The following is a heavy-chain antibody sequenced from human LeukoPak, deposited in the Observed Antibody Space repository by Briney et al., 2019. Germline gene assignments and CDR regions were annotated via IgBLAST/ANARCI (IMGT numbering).Heavy chain of an antibody. D-gene: IGHD6-19*01. CDR3: ARHGPSSGWPWYFDY. CDR2: IYYSGST. J-gene: IGHJ4*01. CDR1: GGSISSYY. V-gene: IGHV4-59*08. Sequence: SETLSLTCTVSGGSISSYYWSWIRQPPGKGLEWIGYIYYSGSTNYNPSLKSRVTISVDTSKNQFSLKLSSVTAADTAVYYCARHGPSSGWPWYFDYWGHGTLVTVSS.